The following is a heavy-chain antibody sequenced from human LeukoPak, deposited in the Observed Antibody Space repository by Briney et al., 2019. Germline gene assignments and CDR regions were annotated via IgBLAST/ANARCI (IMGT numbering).Heavy chain of an antibody. V-gene: IGHV3-13*01. CDR3: TRDLGLSHAYGAFDV. Sequence: GGSLRLSCAASGFTFSLYDMHWVRQATGKSLEWVSGIGNEGSTFYPGSLKGRFTISRDNAKNSLYLQMNTLSAEDTAVYYCTRDLGLSHAYGAFDVWGQGALVTVSS. CDR1: GFTFSLYD. D-gene: IGHD3-16*01. J-gene: IGHJ3*01. CDR2: IGNEGST.